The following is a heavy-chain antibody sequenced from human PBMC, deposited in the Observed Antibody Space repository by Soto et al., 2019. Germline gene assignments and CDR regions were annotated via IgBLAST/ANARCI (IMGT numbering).Heavy chain of an antibody. D-gene: IGHD3-16*02. CDR1: GGSISSSSYY. CDR3: ARHTRHTGSYYVYVLGSYRQGDGIDF. Sequence: SETLSLTCTVSGGSISSSSYYWGWIRQPPGKGLEWIGSIYYSGSTYYNPSLKSRVTISVDTSKNQFSLKLRSVTAADTAVYYCARHTRHTGSYYVYVLGSYRQGDGIDFWGQGTTGTVS. CDR2: IYYSGST. V-gene: IGHV4-39*01. J-gene: IGHJ6*02.